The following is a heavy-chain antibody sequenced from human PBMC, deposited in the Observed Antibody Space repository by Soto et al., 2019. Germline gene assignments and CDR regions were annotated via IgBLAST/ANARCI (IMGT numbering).Heavy chain of an antibody. CDR2: MSGSGEKT. J-gene: IGHJ6*02. CDR1: GFTFSTYA. V-gene: IGHV3-23*01. Sequence: GESLKISCAASGFTFSTYAMTWVRQAPGKGLEWVSGMSGSGEKTYNADSVKGRFTISRDNSKSTLYLQMNSLRVDDTAVYFCARSLRGGFQYGLGVWGQGTTVTVSS. CDR3: ARSLRGGFQYGLGV. D-gene: IGHD3-16*01.